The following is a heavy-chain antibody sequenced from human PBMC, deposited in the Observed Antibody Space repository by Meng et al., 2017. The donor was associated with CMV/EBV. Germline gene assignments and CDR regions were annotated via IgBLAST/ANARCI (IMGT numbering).Heavy chain of an antibody. J-gene: IGHJ6*02. D-gene: IGHD6-13*01. Sequence: SETLSLTCTVSGYSISSGYYWGWIRQPPGKGLEWIGSIYHSGSTYYNPSLKSRVTISVDTSKNQFSLKLSSVTAADTAVYYCARIGIAAAPDVWGQGTTVTVSS. CDR2: IYHSGST. CDR3: ARIGIAAAPDV. V-gene: IGHV4-38-2*02. CDR1: GYSISSGYY.